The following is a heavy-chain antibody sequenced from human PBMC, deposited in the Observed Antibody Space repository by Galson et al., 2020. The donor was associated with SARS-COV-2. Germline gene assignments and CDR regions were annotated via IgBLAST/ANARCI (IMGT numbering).Heavy chain of an antibody. CDR3: AKDRGNDYGDQLDF. Sequence: GGSLRLSCAASGFTFSRYAMAWVRQAPGKGLEWVSGISGGGGSTYYADSVKGRFTISRDISQNTVYLQMSSLRAEDTAVYYCAKDRGNDYGDQLDFWGRGTQVTVSS. CDR1: GFTFSRYA. J-gene: IGHJ4*02. CDR2: ISGGGGST. D-gene: IGHD4-17*01. V-gene: IGHV3-23*01.